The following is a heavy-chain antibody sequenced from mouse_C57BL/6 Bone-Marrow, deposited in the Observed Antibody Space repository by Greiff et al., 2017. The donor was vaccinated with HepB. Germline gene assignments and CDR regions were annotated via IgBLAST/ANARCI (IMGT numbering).Heavy chain of an antibody. V-gene: IGHV1-54*01. J-gene: IGHJ3*01. Sequence: VQLQQSGAELVRPGTSVKVSCKASGYAFTNYLIEWVKQRPGQGLEWIGVINPGSGGTNYNEKFKGKATLTADKSSSTAYMQLSSLTSEDSAVYFCARREVYSNYVGWFAYWGQGTLVTVSA. CDR2: INPGSGGT. CDR1: GYAFTNYL. D-gene: IGHD2-5*01. CDR3: ARREVYSNYVGWFAY.